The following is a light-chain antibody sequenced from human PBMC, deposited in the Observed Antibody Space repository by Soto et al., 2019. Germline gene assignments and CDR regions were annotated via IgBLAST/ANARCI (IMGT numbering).Light chain of an antibody. CDR3: LAWDDSLDGWV. J-gene: IGLJ3*02. CDR2: RYS. V-gene: IGLV1-47*01. CDR1: SPNVGSNY. Sequence: QAVVTQPPSASGTPGQTVTISCSGSSPNVGSNYVAWYQLLPGRAPKLLIYRYSQRPSGVPDRFSGSKSGTSASLAISGLRSEDEGDYYCLAWDDSLDGWVFGGGTKLTVL.